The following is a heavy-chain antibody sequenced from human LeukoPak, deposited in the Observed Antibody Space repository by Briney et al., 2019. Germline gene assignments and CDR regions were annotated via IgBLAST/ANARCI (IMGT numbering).Heavy chain of an antibody. J-gene: IGHJ4*02. CDR1: GFTFSSYS. Sequence: GGSLRLSCAASGFTFSSYSMNWVRQAPGKGLEWVSSISSSSSYIYYADSVKGRFTISRDNAKNSLYLQKNSLRAEDTAVYYCAREPGGATSLVADYWGQGTLVTVSS. D-gene: IGHD1-26*01. CDR3: AREPGGATSLVADY. CDR2: ISSSSSYI. V-gene: IGHV3-21*01.